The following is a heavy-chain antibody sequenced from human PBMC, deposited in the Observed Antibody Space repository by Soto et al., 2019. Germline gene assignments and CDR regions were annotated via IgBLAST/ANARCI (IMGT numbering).Heavy chain of an antibody. D-gene: IGHD3-22*01. Sequence: EASVKVSCKASGGTFSSYTISWVRQAPGQGLEWMGRIIPILGIANYAQKFQGRVTITADKSTSTAYMELSSLRSEDTAVYYCARGLGYYDSSGYYSHSGWFDPWGQGTLVTVSS. CDR3: ARGLGYYDSSGYYSHSGWFDP. J-gene: IGHJ5*02. CDR1: GGTFSSYT. V-gene: IGHV1-69*02. CDR2: IIPILGIA.